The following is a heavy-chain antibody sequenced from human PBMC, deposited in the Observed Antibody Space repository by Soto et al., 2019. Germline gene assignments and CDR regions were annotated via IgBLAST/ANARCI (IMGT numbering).Heavy chain of an antibody. CDR3: ARGCKDRNIWYGPDWFDP. Sequence: QVQLVQSGAEEKKPGASVRVSCKASGCTFARCAMHWVRQAPGQRLEWMGWINAGNGKTQYSQKCQGRVTISRDTSASTGYMARSSLRSEDTAVYYCARGCKDRNIWYGPDWFDPWGQGTLVTVSS. V-gene: IGHV1-3*05. J-gene: IGHJ5*02. CDR2: INAGNGKT. CDR1: GCTFARCA. D-gene: IGHD6-13*01.